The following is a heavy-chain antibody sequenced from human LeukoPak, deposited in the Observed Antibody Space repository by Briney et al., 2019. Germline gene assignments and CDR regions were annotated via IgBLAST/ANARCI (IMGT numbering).Heavy chain of an antibody. CDR2: MNPNSGKT. CDR1: GYTFSSYD. Sequence: ASVRVSCKASGYTFSSYDMNWVRQAPGQGLEWMGWMNPNSGKTDYAQTFQGRVTMTRNTSKSTAYMELNSLRSEDTAVYYCSRKGSNYYYFMDVCGKGTTVTVSS. J-gene: IGHJ6*03. D-gene: IGHD3/OR15-3a*01. V-gene: IGHV1-8*01. CDR3: SRKGSNYYYFMDV.